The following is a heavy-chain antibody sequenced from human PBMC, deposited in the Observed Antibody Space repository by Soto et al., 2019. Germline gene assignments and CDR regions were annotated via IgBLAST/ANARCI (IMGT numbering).Heavy chain of an antibody. Sequence: ILSLTCNVSGGSIISGGFYWSWVRQHPGKGLEWIGYIFYTGTTYYSPSLKSRVTISVDTSEKQFYLKLNSVTAADTAVYYCARDAYSSSGYYYHGMDVWGQGTTVTVS. CDR3: ARDAYSSSGYYYHGMDV. J-gene: IGHJ6*02. D-gene: IGHD6-6*01. CDR2: IFYTGTT. CDR1: GGSIISGGFY. V-gene: IGHV4-31*03.